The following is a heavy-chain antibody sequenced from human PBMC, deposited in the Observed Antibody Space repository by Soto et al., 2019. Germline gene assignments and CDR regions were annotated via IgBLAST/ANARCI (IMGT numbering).Heavy chain of an antibody. CDR1: GGSISSYY. Sequence: SETLSLTCTVSGGSISSYYWSWIRQPPGKGLEWIGYIYYSGSTNYNPSLKSRVTISVDTSKNQFSLKLSSVTAADTAVYYCARAVQLERRWTNFDEWGQGTLVTVSS. CDR2: IYYSGST. D-gene: IGHD1-1*01. V-gene: IGHV4-59*08. CDR3: ARAVQLERRWTNFDE. J-gene: IGHJ4*02.